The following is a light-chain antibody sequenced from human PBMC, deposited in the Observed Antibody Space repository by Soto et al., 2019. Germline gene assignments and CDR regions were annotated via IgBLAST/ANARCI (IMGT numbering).Light chain of an antibody. V-gene: IGKV3-20*01. J-gene: IGKJ1*01. CDR2: GAS. CDR3: QQYGSSPET. Sequence: EIVLTKSPGTLSLSTGERATLSCRASQSVSSSYLAWYQQKPGQAPRLLIYGASSRATGIPDRFSGSGSGTDFTLTISRLEPEDFAVYYCQQYGSSPETFGQGSMVDIK. CDR1: QSVSSSY.